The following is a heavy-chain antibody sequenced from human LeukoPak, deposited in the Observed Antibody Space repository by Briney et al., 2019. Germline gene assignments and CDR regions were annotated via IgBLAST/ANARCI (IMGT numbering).Heavy chain of an antibody. CDR1: GFTFSSYA. CDR3: ARGTPRSHRIQLWTYFDY. CDR2: ISYDGSNK. V-gene: IGHV3-30*04. Sequence: GGSLRLSCAASGFTFSSYAMHWVRQAPGKGLEWVAVISYDGSNKYYADSVKGRFTISRDNSKNTLYLQMNSLRAEDTAVYYCARGTPRSHRIQLWTYFDYWGQGTLVTVPS. D-gene: IGHD5-18*01. J-gene: IGHJ4*02.